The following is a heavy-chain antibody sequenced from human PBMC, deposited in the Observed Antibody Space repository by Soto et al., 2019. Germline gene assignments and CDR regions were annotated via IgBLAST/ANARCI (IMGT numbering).Heavy chain of an antibody. V-gene: IGHV3-21*01. CDR3: ARDRGYDAHDYYYNAMDV. CDR1: GCTFRTYT. Sequence: ESGGGLVKPGGSLRLSCISSGCTFRTYTMNWVRQAPGKGLEWVSGIRGFSPYTFYAESVKGRFTISRDNAKNSLYLQMNSLRAEDTAVYYCARDRGYDAHDYYYNAMDVWGQGTTVTVSS. D-gene: IGHD2-15*01. CDR2: IRGFSPYT. J-gene: IGHJ6*02.